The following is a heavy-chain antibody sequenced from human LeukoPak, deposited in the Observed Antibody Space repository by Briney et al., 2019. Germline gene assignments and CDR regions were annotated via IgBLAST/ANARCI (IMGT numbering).Heavy chain of an antibody. J-gene: IGHJ5*02. D-gene: IGHD5-24*01. Sequence: ASVKVSCKVSGYTLTELSMHWVRQAPGKRLEWMEGFDPEDGETIYAQKFQGRVTVTEDTSTDTAYMELSSLRSEDTAVYYCATDTRDGYNYGWFDPWGQGTLVTVSS. V-gene: IGHV1-24*01. CDR3: ATDTRDGYNYGWFDP. CDR1: GYTLTELS. CDR2: FDPEDGET.